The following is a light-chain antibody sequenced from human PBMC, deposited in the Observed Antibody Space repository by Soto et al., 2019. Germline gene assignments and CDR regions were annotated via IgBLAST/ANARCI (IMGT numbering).Light chain of an antibody. Sequence: QLVLTQPASVSGSPGQSITISCTGTSSDVGGYNYVSWYQHHPGKAPTLMIYDVSDRPSGVSNRFSGSKSGNTASLTISGLQAEDEADYYCSSYTSSSTLVFGGGTKLTVL. V-gene: IGLV2-14*03. J-gene: IGLJ2*01. CDR2: DVS. CDR3: SSYTSSSTLV. CDR1: SSDVGGYNY.